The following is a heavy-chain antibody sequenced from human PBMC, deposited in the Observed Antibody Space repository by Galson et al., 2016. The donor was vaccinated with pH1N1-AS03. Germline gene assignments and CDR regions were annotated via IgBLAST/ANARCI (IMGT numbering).Heavy chain of an antibody. CDR3: ASEVATSFDY. CDR2: IIPAFGTP. CDR1: GGTFSSYA. D-gene: IGHD5-24*01. Sequence: SVKVSCKASGGTFSSYAINWVRQAPGQGLEWMGRIIPAFGTPNYAQRFQGRVTITADESTSTAYMELSSLRSEDTAVYFCASEVATSFDYWGQGTLVTVSS. J-gene: IGHJ4*02. V-gene: IGHV1-69*13.